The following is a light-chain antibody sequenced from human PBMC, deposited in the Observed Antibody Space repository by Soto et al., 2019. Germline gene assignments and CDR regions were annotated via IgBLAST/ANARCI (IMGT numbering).Light chain of an antibody. CDR3: QQYGSSPRT. V-gene: IGKV3-20*01. Sequence: EVVLTQSPGTLSLSPGERATLSCRASQSVSSSYLAWYQQKPGQAPRLLIYDASSRAAGTPDRFSGSWSGTDFALTISRLEPEDFAVYYCQQYGSSPRTFGQGTKVDIK. CDR1: QSVSSSY. CDR2: DAS. J-gene: IGKJ1*01.